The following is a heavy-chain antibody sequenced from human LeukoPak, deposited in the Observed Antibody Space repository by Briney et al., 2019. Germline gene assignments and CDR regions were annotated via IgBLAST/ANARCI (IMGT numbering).Heavy chain of an antibody. V-gene: IGHV3-21*01. CDR1: GSTFSSYS. CDR3: ARDAMVHKLNAFDI. CDR2: ISSSSSYI. J-gene: IGHJ3*02. D-gene: IGHD3-10*01. Sequence: GGSLRLSCAASGSTFSSYSMNWVRQAPGKGLEWVSSISSSSSYIYYADSVKGRFTISRDNAKNSLYLQMNSLRAEDTAVYYCARDAMVHKLNAFDIWGQGTMVTVSS.